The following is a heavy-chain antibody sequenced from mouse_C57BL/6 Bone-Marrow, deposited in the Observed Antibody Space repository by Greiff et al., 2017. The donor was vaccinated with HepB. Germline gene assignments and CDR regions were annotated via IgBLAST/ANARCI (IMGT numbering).Heavy chain of an antibody. CDR2: IDPENGDT. CDR1: GFNIKDDY. J-gene: IGHJ2*01. CDR3: TTGTGY. D-gene: IGHD3-3*01. Sequence: VHVKQSGAELVRPGASVKLSCTASGFNIKDDYMHWVKQRPEQGLEWIGWIDPENGDTEYASKFQGKATITADTSSNTAYLQLSSLTSEDTAVYYCTTGTGYWGQGTTLTVSS. V-gene: IGHV14-4*01.